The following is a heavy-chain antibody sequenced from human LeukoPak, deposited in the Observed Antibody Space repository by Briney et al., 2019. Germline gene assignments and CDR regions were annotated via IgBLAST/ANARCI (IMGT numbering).Heavy chain of an antibody. CDR3: ARVGAVAGRSSFSFDS. Sequence: SETLSLTCTVSGGSINNYYWSWIRQPPGKGLEWIGYIFYSGSTNYNPSLKGRVTISVDTSKNQFSLKLSSVTAADTAVYYCARVGAVAGRSSFSFDSWGQGTLVTVSS. CDR1: GGSINNYY. J-gene: IGHJ4*02. V-gene: IGHV4-59*01. CDR2: IFYSGST. D-gene: IGHD6-19*01.